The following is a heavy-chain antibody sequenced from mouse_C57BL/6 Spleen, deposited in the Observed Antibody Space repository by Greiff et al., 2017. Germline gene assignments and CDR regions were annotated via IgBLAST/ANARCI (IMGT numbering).Heavy chain of an antibody. Sequence: EVQLQQSGPELVKPGASVKIPCKASGYTFTDYNMDWVKQSHGKSLEWIGDINPNNGGTIYNQKFKGKATLTVDKSSSTAFMELRSLTSEDTAVYDSAREYSSGDRFAYWGQGTLVTVSA. V-gene: IGHV1-18*01. CDR2: INPNNGGT. CDR3: AREYSSGDRFAY. D-gene: IGHD3-2*02. J-gene: IGHJ3*01. CDR1: GYTFTDYN.